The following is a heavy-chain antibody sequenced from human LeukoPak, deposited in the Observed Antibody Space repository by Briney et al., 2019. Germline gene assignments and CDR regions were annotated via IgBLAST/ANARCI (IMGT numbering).Heavy chain of an antibody. J-gene: IGHJ4*02. CDR3: ARLPSNYYSSTSCPKYGYSYEHYFDY. D-gene: IGHD2-2*01. CDR1: GGSFSGYY. V-gene: IGHV4-34*01. CDR2: INHSGST. Sequence: PSETLSLTCAVYGGSFSGYYWSWIRQPPGKGLEWIGGINHSGSTNYNPSLKSRVTISVDTSKNQFSLKLSSVTAADTAVYYCARLPSNYYSSTSCPKYGYSYEHYFDYWGQGTLVTVSS.